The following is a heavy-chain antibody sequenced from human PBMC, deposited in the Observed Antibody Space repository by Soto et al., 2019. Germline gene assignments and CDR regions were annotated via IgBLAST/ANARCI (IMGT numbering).Heavy chain of an antibody. CDR1: GYTFTSYG. Sequence: QVQLVQSGAEVKKPGASVKVSCKASGYTFTSYGISWVRQAPGQGLEWMGWISVSNGNTNYAQKFQGRVTLTTDTSTSTAYVELRSLRSDDTAVYYCARPATYSSSWTYDYWGQGTLVTVSS. CDR2: ISVSNGNT. CDR3: ARPATYSSSWTYDY. D-gene: IGHD6-13*01. J-gene: IGHJ4*02. V-gene: IGHV1-18*01.